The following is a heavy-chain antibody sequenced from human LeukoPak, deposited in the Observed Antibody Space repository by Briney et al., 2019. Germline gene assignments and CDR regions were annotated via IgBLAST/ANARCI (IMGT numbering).Heavy chain of an antibody. J-gene: IGHJ5*02. V-gene: IGHV1-24*01. Sequence: ASVKVSCKASGYTFTGYYMHWVRQAPGKGLEWMGGFDPEDGETIYAQKFQGRVTMTEDTSTDTAYMELSSLRSEDTAVYYRATAALQWLTIVFDPWGQGTLVTVSS. CDR3: ATAALQWLTIVFDP. D-gene: IGHD6-19*01. CDR1: GYTFTGYY. CDR2: FDPEDGET.